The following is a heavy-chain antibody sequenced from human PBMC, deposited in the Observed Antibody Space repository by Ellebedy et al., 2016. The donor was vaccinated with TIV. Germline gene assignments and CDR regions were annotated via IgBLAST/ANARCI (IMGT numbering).Heavy chain of an antibody. Sequence: SETLSLTCAVSGGSVTSDNWWNWVRQPPGKGLEWIGEIYHTGSTNWNPSLTRRVTFSLDKSKNHFSLKLISVTAADTAVYYCARGLPKPMSAFDIWGQGTMVTVSS. J-gene: IGHJ3*02. CDR1: GGSVTSDNW. V-gene: IGHV4-4*02. CDR3: ARGLPKPMSAFDI. CDR2: IYHTGST.